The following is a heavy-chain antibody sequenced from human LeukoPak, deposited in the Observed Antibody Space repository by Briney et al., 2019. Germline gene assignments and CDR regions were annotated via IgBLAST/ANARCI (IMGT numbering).Heavy chain of an antibody. CDR2: ISSSSGYT. CDR3: ARDPPYCSSGSCYFDY. D-gene: IGHD2-15*01. CDR1: GFTFSNAW. J-gene: IGHJ4*02. Sequence: PGGSLRLSCAASGFTFSNAWMSWVRQAPGKGLEWVSYISSSSGYTNYADSVKGRFTISRDNAKNSLYLQMNSLRVEDTAVYYCARDPPYCSSGSCYFDYWGQGTLVTVSS. V-gene: IGHV3-11*06.